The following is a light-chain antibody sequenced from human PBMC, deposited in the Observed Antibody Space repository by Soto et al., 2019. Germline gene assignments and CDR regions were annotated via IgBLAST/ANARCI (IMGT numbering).Light chain of an antibody. J-gene: IGLJ3*02. CDR1: SGHSTYA. CDR2: LNSDGSH. CDR3: QKWVTGPPGV. Sequence: QSVLTQSPSASASLGASVKLTCTLSSGHSTYAIAWHQQRPEKGPRYLMKLNSDGSHNKGDGIPDRFSGSSSGAERYLPISSRHSEDEADYYCQKWVTGPPGVFGGGTKLTVL. V-gene: IGLV4-69*01.